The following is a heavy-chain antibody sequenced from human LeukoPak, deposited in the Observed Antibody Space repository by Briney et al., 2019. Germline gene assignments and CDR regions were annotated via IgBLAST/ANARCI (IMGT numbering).Heavy chain of an antibody. CDR1: GGSISSSSYY. Sequence: PSETLSLTCTVSGGSISSSSYYWGWIRQPPGKGLEWIGEINHSGSTNYNPSLKSRVTISVDTSKNQFSLKLSSVTAADTAVYYCARARPQIYSGSYWRWFDPWGQGTLVTVSS. V-gene: IGHV4-39*07. D-gene: IGHD1-26*01. CDR2: INHSGST. J-gene: IGHJ5*02. CDR3: ARARPQIYSGSYWRWFDP.